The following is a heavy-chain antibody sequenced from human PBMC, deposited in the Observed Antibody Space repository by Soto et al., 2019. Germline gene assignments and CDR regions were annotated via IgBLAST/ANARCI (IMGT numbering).Heavy chain of an antibody. V-gene: IGHV4-59*08. J-gene: IGHJ6*03. CDR3: ASSKYGDYYYYMDV. Sequence: PSETLSLTCTVSVGSISSYYWSWIRQPPGKGLEWIGYIYYSGSTNYNPSLKSRVTISVDTSKNQFSLKLSSVTAADTAVYYCASSKYGDYYYYMDVWGKGTTVTVSS. D-gene: IGHD4-17*01. CDR2: IYYSGST. CDR1: VGSISSYY.